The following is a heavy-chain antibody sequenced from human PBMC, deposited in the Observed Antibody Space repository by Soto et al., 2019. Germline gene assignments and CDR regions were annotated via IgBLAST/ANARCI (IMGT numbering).Heavy chain of an antibody. CDR1: GYTFTSYA. V-gene: IGHV1-3*01. CDR3: ARAYRLAAAGIPPPADV. Sequence: ASVKVSCKASGYTFTSYAMHWVRQAPGQRLEWMGWINAGNGNTKYSQKFQGRVTITRDTSASTAYMELSSLRSEDTAVYFCARAYRLAAAGIPPPADVWGKGTTVTVSS. J-gene: IGHJ6*04. D-gene: IGHD6-13*01. CDR2: INAGNGNT.